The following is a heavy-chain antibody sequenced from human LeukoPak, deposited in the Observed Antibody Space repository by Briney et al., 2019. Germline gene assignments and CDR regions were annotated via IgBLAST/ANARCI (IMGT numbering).Heavy chain of an antibody. Sequence: GGSLRLSCAAPGFTFSNYRMHWVRQAPGEGLVWVSQISSDGTSINYADSVKGRVTVSRDNAKNTLYLQMNTLRAEDTAVYYCVRGTSSEAAAAIRLFDNWGQGTLVTVSS. D-gene: IGHD6-13*01. J-gene: IGHJ4*02. CDR2: ISSDGTSI. V-gene: IGHV3-74*01. CDR1: GFTFSNYR. CDR3: VRGTSSEAAAAIRLFDN.